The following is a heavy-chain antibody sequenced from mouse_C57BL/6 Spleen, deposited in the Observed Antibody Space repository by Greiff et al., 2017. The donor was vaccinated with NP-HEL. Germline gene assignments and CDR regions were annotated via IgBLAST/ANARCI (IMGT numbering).Heavy chain of an antibody. Sequence: EVQLQESGPGLVKPSQSLSLTCSVTGYSITSGYYWNWIRQFPGNKLEWMGYISYDGSNNYNPSLKNRISITRDTSKNQFFLKLNSVTTEDTATYYCARFYYGYDGAMDYWGQGTSVTVSS. CDR2: ISYDGSN. J-gene: IGHJ4*01. CDR1: GYSITSGYY. CDR3: ARFYYGYDGAMDY. V-gene: IGHV3-6*01. D-gene: IGHD2-2*01.